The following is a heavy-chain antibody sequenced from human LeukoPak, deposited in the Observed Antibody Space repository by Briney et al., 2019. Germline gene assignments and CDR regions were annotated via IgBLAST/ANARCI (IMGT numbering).Heavy chain of an antibody. CDR2: LSPDGSST. CDR1: GFTFSSYW. J-gene: IGHJ3*02. Sequence: LAGGSLRLSCAASGFTFSSYWMQWVRQAPGKGLVWVSRLSPDGSSTTSADSVKGRFTISRDNAKNSLYLQMNSLRAEDTAVYYCARASGYTSGWYDDAFDIWGQGTMVTVSS. D-gene: IGHD6-19*01. V-gene: IGHV3-74*01. CDR3: ARASGYTSGWYDDAFDI.